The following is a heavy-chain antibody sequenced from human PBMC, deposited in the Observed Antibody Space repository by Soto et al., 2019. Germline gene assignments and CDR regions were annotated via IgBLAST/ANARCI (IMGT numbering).Heavy chain of an antibody. D-gene: IGHD1-20*01. CDR3: AREQYNWKL. J-gene: IGHJ4*02. V-gene: IGHV4-59*01. CDR2: VYHTGNT. CDR1: GVSSTTYY. Sequence: SETLSLTFSVSGVSSTTYYWNWIRHSPGKGLEWIGYVYHTGNTYYNPSLRSRVTISLDTSKNQVSLRLRSVTAADTAVYYFAREQYNWKLWGQGTLVTASS.